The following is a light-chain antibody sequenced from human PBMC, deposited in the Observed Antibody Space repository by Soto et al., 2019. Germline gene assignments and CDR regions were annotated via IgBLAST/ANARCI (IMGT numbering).Light chain of an antibody. CDR2: EVS. Sequence: QSLLAQRPSASGSPGQSFTISCTGTSSDVGGYNYVSWYQQHPGKAPKLMIYEVSKRPSGVPDRFSGSKSGNTASLTVSGLQAEDEADYYCTSYAGSNNLVFGGGTKLTVL. J-gene: IGLJ2*01. CDR1: SSDVGGYNY. V-gene: IGLV2-8*01. CDR3: TSYAGSNNLV.